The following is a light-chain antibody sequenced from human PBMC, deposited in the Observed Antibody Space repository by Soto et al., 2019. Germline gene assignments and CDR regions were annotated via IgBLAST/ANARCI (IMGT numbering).Light chain of an antibody. V-gene: IGLV2-14*01. CDR2: EVS. J-gene: IGLJ2*01. Sequence: QSALTQPASVSGSPGQSITISCTGTSSDVGGYNYVSWYQQHPVEAPKHLIYEVSNRPSGVSNRFSGSKSGDTASLTISGLQAEDEAHYYCSSYRSNSRVVFGGGTKLTVL. CDR1: SSDVGGYNY. CDR3: SSYRSNSRVV.